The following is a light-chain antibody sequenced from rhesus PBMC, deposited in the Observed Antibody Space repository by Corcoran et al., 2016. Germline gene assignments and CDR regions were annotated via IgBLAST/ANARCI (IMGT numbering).Light chain of an antibody. CDR1: QGINHY. CDR3: QQYNNSPLT. CDR2: YPS. V-gene: IGKV1-66*01. Sequence: DIQMAQSPSSLSASVGDRVTITCRASQGINHYLSLYQQKPGKAPMPLSYYPSSLETGVPSRLNGSGSGTDHTLTISSLQPEDIATYYCQQYNNSPLTFGGGTKVEIK. J-gene: IGKJ4*01.